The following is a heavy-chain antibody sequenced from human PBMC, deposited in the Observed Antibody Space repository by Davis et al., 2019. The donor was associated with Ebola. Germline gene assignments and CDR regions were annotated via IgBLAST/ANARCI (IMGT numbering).Heavy chain of an antibody. CDR1: GYTFTNYA. V-gene: IGHV7-4-1*02. Sequence: AASVKVSCKASGYTFTNYAMNWVRQAPGQGLEWMGWINTNTGNPTYAQGFTGRFVFSLDTSVSTAYLEISSLRAEDTAIYYCARDGGTGTYYYGPGSRRAFDIWGQGTMVTVSS. CDR2: INTNTGNP. J-gene: IGHJ3*02. D-gene: IGHD3-10*01. CDR3: ARDGGTGTYYYGPGSRRAFDI.